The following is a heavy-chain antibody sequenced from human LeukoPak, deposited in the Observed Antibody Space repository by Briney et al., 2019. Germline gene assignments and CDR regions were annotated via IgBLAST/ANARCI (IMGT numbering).Heavy chain of an antibody. Sequence: KTSETLSLTCTVSGGSISSYYWSWIRQPAGKGLGWIGRIYTSGSTNYNPSLKSRVTISVDTSKNQFSLKLSSVTAADTAVYYCARGGNWNYFDFWGQGTLVTVSS. CDR1: GGSISSYY. CDR2: IYTSGST. CDR3: ARGGNWNYFDF. V-gene: IGHV4-4*07. J-gene: IGHJ4*02. D-gene: IGHD1-1*01.